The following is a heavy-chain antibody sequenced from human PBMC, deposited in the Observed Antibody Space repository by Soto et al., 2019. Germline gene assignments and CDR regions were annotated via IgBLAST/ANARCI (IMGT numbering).Heavy chain of an antibody. Sequence: QVQLVQSGAEVKKPGSSVKVSCKASGGTFSSYAISWVRQAPGQGLEWMGGIIPIFGTANYAQKFQGRVTITADKSTSTAYMELSSLRSEDTAVYYCARSRTDSSCWTHYYYYYGMDVWGQGTTVTVSS. CDR2: IIPIFGTA. V-gene: IGHV1-69*06. J-gene: IGHJ6*02. CDR3: ARSRTDSSCWTHYYYYYGMDV. CDR1: GGTFSSYA. D-gene: IGHD6-19*01.